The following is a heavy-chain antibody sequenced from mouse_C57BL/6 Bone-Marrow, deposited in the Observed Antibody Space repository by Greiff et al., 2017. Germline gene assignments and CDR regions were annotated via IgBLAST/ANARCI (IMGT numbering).Heavy chain of an antibody. V-gene: IGHV2-6-1*01. D-gene: IGHD2-1*01. J-gene: IGHJ1*03. CDR1: GFSLTSYG. CDR3: ARHGGNYFRWYFDV. CDR2: IWSDGST. Sequence: VQLVESGPGLVAPSQSLSITCTVSGFSLTSYGVHWVRQPPGKGLEWLVVIWSDGSTTYNSALKSRLSIRKDNSKSQVFLKMNSLQTDDTAMYYCARHGGNYFRWYFDVWGTGTTVTVSS.